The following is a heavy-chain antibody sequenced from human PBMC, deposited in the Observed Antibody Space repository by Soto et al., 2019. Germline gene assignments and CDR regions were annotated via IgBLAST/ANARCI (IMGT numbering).Heavy chain of an antibody. D-gene: IGHD3-3*01. CDR3: AKERGITPLDV. V-gene: IGHV3-30*18. CDR2: ISYDGSNK. Sequence: QRLSCAASGFTFSSYGMHWVRQAPGKGLEWVAVISYDGSNKYYADSVKGRFTISRDNSKNTLYLQMNSLRAEDTAVYYCAKERGITPLDVWGQGTTVTVSS. CDR1: GFTFSSYG. J-gene: IGHJ6*02.